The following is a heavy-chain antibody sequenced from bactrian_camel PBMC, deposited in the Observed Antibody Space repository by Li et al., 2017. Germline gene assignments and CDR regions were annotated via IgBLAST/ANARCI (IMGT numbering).Heavy chain of an antibody. CDR1: GFTFSSYA. J-gene: IGHJ6*01. D-gene: IGHD5*01. CDR2: TNSRGNVT. CDR3: ATPMTLRAFAY. Sequence: VQLVESGGGLVQPGGSLRLSCAASGFTFSSYAMSWVRQAPGKGLEWVAATNSRGNVTYYADSVKGRFTISRDNAKNTVHLQLNSLKTEDMAMYYCATPMTLRAFAYWGQGTQVTVS. V-gene: IGHV3S40*01.